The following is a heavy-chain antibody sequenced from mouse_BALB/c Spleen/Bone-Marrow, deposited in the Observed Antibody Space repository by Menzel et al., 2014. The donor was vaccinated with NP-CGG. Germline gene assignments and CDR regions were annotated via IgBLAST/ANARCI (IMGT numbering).Heavy chain of an antibody. CDR1: GFDFSRYW. D-gene: IGHD2-3*01. CDR2: ISPDSSTI. V-gene: IGHV4-1*02. J-gene: IGHJ3*01. CDR3: ERLGYYEGFAY. Sequence: EVMLVESGGGLVQPGGSLKLSCAASGFDFSRYWMSWVRQAPGKGLEWIGEISPDSSTINYTPSLKDKFIISRDNDKTTLYLQMSKVRSEDTALYYYERLGYYEGFAYWGQGTLVTVSA.